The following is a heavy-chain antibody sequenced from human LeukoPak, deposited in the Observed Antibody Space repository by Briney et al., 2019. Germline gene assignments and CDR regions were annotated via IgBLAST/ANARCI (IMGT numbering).Heavy chain of an antibody. CDR2: IKSKTDGGTT. Sequence: GGSLRLSCAASGFTFSNAWMSWVRQAPGKGLEWVGRIKSKTDGGTTDYAAPVKGRFTISRDDSKNTLYLQMNSLKTEDTAVYYCTTERIVGAIGADYWGQGTLVTVSS. CDR1: GFTFSNAW. CDR3: TTERIVGAIGADY. D-gene: IGHD1-26*01. J-gene: IGHJ4*02. V-gene: IGHV3-15*01.